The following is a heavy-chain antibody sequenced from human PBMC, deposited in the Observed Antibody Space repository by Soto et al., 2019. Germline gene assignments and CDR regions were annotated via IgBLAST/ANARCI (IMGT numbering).Heavy chain of an antibody. Sequence: QVQLVQSGAEVKKPGSSVKVSCKASGGTFSSYTISWARQAPGQGLEWMGRIIPILGIANYAQKFQGRVTITADKSTSTAYMELSSLRSEDTAVYYCARGDGYSSSCPPVTFDYWGQGTLVTVSS. CDR1: GGTFSSYT. J-gene: IGHJ4*02. V-gene: IGHV1-69*02. CDR2: IIPILGIA. D-gene: IGHD6-13*01. CDR3: ARGDGYSSSCPPVTFDY.